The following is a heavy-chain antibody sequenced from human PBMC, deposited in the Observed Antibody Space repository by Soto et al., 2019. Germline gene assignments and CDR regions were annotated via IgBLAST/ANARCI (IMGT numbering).Heavy chain of an antibody. V-gene: IGHV3-23*01. CDR3: ARKLSSGWYLDY. J-gene: IGHJ4*02. D-gene: IGHD6-19*01. CDR2: ITGSGAGT. Sequence: GGSLRLSCAASGFTFSNYAMTWVRQAPGKGLEYVSSITGSGAGTFYADSVNGRFTVSRDNSKNMLYLQLNSLRAEDTAVYYCARKLSSGWYLDYWGQGTLVTVSS. CDR1: GFTFSNYA.